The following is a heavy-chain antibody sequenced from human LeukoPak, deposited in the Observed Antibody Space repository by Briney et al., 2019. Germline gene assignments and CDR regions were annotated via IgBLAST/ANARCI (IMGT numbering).Heavy chain of an antibody. CDR3: ASEIVRGSVNYDF. V-gene: IGHV6-1*01. CDR1: GDSVSRNSAA. D-gene: IGHD3-16*01. Sequence: SQTLSLTCAISGDSVSRNSAAWNWIRQSPSRGLEWLGRTYYRSKRYNDYAVSVKSRITINSDTSKNQFSLQLNSVTPEDTAVYYCASEIVRGSVNYDFWGQGTLVTVSS. J-gene: IGHJ4*02. CDR2: TYYRSKRYN.